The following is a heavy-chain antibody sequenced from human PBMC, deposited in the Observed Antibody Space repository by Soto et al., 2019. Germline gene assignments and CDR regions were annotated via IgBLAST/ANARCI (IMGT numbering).Heavy chain of an antibody. CDR1: DGSISSYY. V-gene: IGHV4-59*01. CDR2: IYFTGST. J-gene: IGHJ4*02. D-gene: IGHD5-18*01. CDR3: ARGGYSYGAGLNS. Sequence: SETLSLTCSISDGSISSYYWTWIRQPPGKGLEWIGYIYFTGSTKSNASLRSRVTISLDTAKSQFSLKLRSVTAADTAVYYCARGGYSYGAGLNSWGQGTLVTVSS.